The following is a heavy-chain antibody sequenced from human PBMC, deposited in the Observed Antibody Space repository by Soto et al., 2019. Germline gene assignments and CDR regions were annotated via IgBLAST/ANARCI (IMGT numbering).Heavy chain of an antibody. CDR1: GFTFSSYA. D-gene: IGHD6-13*01. J-gene: IGHJ4*02. Sequence: EVQLLESGGGLVQPGGSLRLSCAASGFTFSSYAMSWVRQAPGKGLEWVSAISGSGGSTYYADSVKGRFTISRDNSKNTLYLQMNSLRAEDTAVYYCAKRASIAAAGSGEYYFDYWGQGTLVTVSS. CDR3: AKRASIAAAGSGEYYFDY. CDR2: ISGSGGST. V-gene: IGHV3-23*01.